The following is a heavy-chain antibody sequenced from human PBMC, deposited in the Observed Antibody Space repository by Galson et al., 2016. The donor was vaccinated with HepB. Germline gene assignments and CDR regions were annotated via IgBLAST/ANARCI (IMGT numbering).Heavy chain of an antibody. CDR3: ARGRPYYDDIGGDAFDI. CDR2: INPNNGGT. J-gene: IGHJ3*02. CDR1: GYTFTGYY. V-gene: IGHV1-2*02. D-gene: IGHD3-22*01. Sequence: SVKVSCKASGYTFTGYYMHWVRQAPGQGLEWMGWINPNNGGTNYAQKFQGRVTMTSDTSISTASMELSSLRPEDTAVFFCARGRPYYDDIGGDAFDIWGQGTTVTVSS.